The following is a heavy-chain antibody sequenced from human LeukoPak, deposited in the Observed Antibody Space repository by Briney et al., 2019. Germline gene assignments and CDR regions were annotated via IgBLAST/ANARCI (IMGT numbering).Heavy chain of an antibody. Sequence: SETLSLTCTVSGGSISGSNYYWGWVRQPPGKGLECIGSMYYSGSTFYNPPLKNRVTISVDTSKNQFSLKLRSVTAADTAVYYCVRLNGGYYEAIFDYWGQGTLVTVSS. CDR1: GGSISGSNYY. D-gene: IGHD3-22*01. V-gene: IGHV4-39*01. CDR3: VRLNGGYYEAIFDY. J-gene: IGHJ4*02. CDR2: MYYSGST.